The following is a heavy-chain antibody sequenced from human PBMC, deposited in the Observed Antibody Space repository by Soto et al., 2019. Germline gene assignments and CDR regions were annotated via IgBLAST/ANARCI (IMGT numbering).Heavy chain of an antibody. Sequence: PGESLKITCKGSGYSFTSYSISWVRQTPGKGLEWMGRIDPSDSYTNYSPSFQGHVTISADKSISTAYLQWSSLKASDTALYYCASLLFDIVVVPAAIPTRNLYGMDIWGQWTTVTDAS. D-gene: IGHD2-2*01. CDR2: IDPSDSYT. V-gene: IGHV5-10-1*01. CDR1: GYSFTSYS. J-gene: IGHJ6*02. CDR3: ASLLFDIVVVPAAIPTRNLYGMDI.